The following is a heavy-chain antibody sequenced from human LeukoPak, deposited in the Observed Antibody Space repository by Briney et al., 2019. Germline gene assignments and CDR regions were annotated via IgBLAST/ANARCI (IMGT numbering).Heavy chain of an antibody. V-gene: IGHV4-39*01. CDR2: IFYSGLT. CDR3: AKGADTNSSGYLYGHHPFDY. D-gene: IGHD3-22*01. Sequence: KSSETLSLTCTVSGASISGNSYYWAWIRQSPGKGLEWIGSIFYSGLTYYKPSLESQVTMSVDLSKNQFSLKLSSVTAADTAVYYCAKGADTNSSGYLYGHHPFDYWGQGTLVTVPS. J-gene: IGHJ4*02. CDR1: GASISGNSYY.